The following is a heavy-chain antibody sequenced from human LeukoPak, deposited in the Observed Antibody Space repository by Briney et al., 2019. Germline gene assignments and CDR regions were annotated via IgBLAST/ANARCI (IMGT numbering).Heavy chain of an antibody. CDR1: GSTVTSKY. Sequence: GGSLRLSCAASGSTVTSKYMSWVRQAPGKGLEWVSIIYNGGNTYYADSVKGRFTISRDTSTNTLYLQMNSLRADDTAVYFCARAPIHYGDYVGTFDYWGQGTLVTVSS. J-gene: IGHJ4*02. D-gene: IGHD4-17*01. CDR3: ARAPIHYGDYVGTFDY. CDR2: IYNGGNT. V-gene: IGHV3-53*01.